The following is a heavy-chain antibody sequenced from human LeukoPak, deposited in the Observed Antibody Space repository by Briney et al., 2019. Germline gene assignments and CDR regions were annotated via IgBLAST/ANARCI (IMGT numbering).Heavy chain of an antibody. CDR1: GFTFSDYY. Sequence: GGSLRLSCAASGFTFSDYYMSWIRQAPGKGLEWVSYISSSGSTIYYADSVKGRFTISRDNSKNTLYLQMNSLRAEDTAVYYCARDGMVRGVMVNYYYYYMDVWGKGTTVTVSS. CDR2: ISSSGSTI. V-gene: IGHV3-11*04. D-gene: IGHD3-10*01. CDR3: ARDGMVRGVMVNYYYYYMDV. J-gene: IGHJ6*03.